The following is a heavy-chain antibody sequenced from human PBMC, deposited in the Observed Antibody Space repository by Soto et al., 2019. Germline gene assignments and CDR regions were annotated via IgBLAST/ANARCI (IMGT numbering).Heavy chain of an antibody. CDR1: GFTFNEYY. J-gene: IGHJ4*02. CDR3: ARSGDNYNLLDY. D-gene: IGHD1-1*01. CDR2: SSNSGTFA. V-gene: IGHV3-11*06. Sequence: PWGSLRLSCAASGFTFNEYYIIFIRQSPWKWLEWISYSSNSGTFARYADSVKGRFSISRDNAKNSLYLQINSLRGDDTAIYYCARSGDNYNLLDYWGQGTPVTVSS.